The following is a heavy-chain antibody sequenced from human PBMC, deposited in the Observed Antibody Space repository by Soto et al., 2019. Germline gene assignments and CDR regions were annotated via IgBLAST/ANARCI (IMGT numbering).Heavy chain of an antibody. Sequence: GGSLRLSCAASGFNVNSDYMNWVRQTPGKGLEWVASIYSGETTYYADSVRGRFTISSDKSKNTLYFQLSSLRIEDTAVYYCTRDGRGLGRLSLFEYWGQGVLVTVSS. CDR2: IYSGETT. J-gene: IGHJ4*02. CDR1: GFNVNSDY. V-gene: IGHV3-53*01. D-gene: IGHD2-21*02. CDR3: TRDGRGLGRLSLFEY.